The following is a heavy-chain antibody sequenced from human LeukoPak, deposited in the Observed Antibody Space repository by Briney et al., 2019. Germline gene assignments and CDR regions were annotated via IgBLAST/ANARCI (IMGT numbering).Heavy chain of an antibody. Sequence: GASVKVSCKASGGTFSSYAISWVRQAPGQGLEWMGGIIPIFGTANYAQKFQGRVTITTDESTSTAYMELSSLRSEDTAVYYCARGPREYETQDYYYMDVWGKGTTVTVSS. CDR3: ARGPREYETQDYYYMDV. CDR2: IIPIFGTA. J-gene: IGHJ6*03. CDR1: GGTFSSYA. V-gene: IGHV1-69*05. D-gene: IGHD3-10*01.